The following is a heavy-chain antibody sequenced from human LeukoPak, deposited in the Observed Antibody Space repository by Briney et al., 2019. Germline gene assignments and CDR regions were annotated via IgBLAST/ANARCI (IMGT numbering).Heavy chain of an antibody. V-gene: IGHV3-23*01. Sequence: GGSLRLSCAASGSNFKNYAMTWVRQAPGKGLEWVSSISDSAGATYYADSVRGRFTISRDNSGSTLHLQMNSLRADDTALYYCAKAGNTAWTAVDYWGQGTLVTVSS. J-gene: IGHJ4*02. D-gene: IGHD2-2*02. CDR3: AKAGNTAWTAVDY. CDR1: GSNFKNYA. CDR2: ISDSAGAT.